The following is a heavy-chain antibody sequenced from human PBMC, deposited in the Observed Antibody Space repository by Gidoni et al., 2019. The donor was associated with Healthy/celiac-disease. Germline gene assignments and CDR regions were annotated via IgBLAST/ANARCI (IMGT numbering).Heavy chain of an antibody. D-gene: IGHD5-12*01. CDR1: GFTFSSYS. J-gene: IGHJ5*02. Sequence: EVQLVESGGGLVKPGGSLRLSCAASGFTFSSYSMNWVRQTPGKGLGWVSSISSSSSYIYYADSVKGRFTISRDNAKNSLYLQMNSLRAEDTAVYYCARWSNSGYDYSWFDPWGQGTLVTVSS. CDR3: ARWSNSGYDYSWFDP. V-gene: IGHV3-21*01. CDR2: ISSSSSYI.